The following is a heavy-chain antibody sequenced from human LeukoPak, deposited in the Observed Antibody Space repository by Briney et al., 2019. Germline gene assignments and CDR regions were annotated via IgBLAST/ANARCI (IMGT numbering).Heavy chain of an antibody. CDR1: GITFSYG. D-gene: IGHD3-10*01. CDR2: ISGSGGST. Sequence: PGGTLRLSCAASGITFSYGMSWVRQAPGKGLEWVSAISGSGGSTYYADSVKGRFTISRDNSKNTLYLQMNSLRAEDTAVYYCAKDFPWFGELLEYFDYWGQGTLVTVSS. J-gene: IGHJ4*02. V-gene: IGHV3-23*01. CDR3: AKDFPWFGELLEYFDY.